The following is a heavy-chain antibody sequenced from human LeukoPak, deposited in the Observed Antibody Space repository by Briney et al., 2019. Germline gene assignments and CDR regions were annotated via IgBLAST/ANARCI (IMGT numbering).Heavy chain of an antibody. D-gene: IGHD5-12*01. CDR1: GGSFSGYY. CDR2: INHSGST. J-gene: IGHJ6*02. Sequence: PSETLSLTCAVYGGSFSGYYWSWIRQPPGKGLEWIGEINHSGSTNYNPSLKSRVTISVDTSKNQFSLKLSSVTAADTAMYYCARSHFERRYSGYDRVYYYYYGMDVWGQGTTVTVSS. V-gene: IGHV4-34*01. CDR3: ARSHFERRYSGYDRVYYYYYGMDV.